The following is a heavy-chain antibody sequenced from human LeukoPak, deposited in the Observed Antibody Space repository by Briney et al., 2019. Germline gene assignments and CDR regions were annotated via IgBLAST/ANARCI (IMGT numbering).Heavy chain of an antibody. CDR2: ISSSSSYI. J-gene: IGHJ4*02. D-gene: IGHD3-22*01. CDR3: ARDRYYHDSGGYYY. V-gene: IGHV3-21*01. Sequence: GGSLRLSCAASGFTFSSYSMNWVRQAPGKGLEWVSSISSSSSYIYYADSVKGRLTISRDNAKNSLYLQMNSLRAEDTAVYYCARDRYYHDSGGYYYWGQGTLVTVSS. CDR1: GFTFSSYS.